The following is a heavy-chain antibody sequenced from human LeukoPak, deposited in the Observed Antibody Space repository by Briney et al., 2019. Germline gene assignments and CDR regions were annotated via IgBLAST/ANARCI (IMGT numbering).Heavy chain of an antibody. Sequence: ASVKVSCKASGYTFTGYYMHWVRQAPGQGLEWMGIINPSGGSTSYAQKFQGRVTMTRDMSTSTVYMEVSSLRSEDTAVYFCARGWSKTFSFDAFDIWGQGTMVTVSS. J-gene: IGHJ3*02. CDR3: ARGWSKTFSFDAFDI. V-gene: IGHV1-46*01. CDR1: GYTFTGYY. CDR2: INPSGGST. D-gene: IGHD3-3*01.